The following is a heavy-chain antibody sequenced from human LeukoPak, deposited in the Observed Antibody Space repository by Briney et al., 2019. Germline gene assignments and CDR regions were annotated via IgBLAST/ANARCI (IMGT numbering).Heavy chain of an antibody. V-gene: IGHV1-69*05. CDR2: IIPIFGTA. CDR1: GGTFSSYA. J-gene: IGHJ4*02. CDR3: ARELGLGIMVRGFIR. Sequence: SVKVSCKASGGTFSSYAISWVRQAPGQGLEWMGRIIPIFGTANYAQKFQGRVTITTDESTSTAYMELSSLRSEDTAVYYCARELGLGIMVRGFIRWGQGTLVTVSS. D-gene: IGHD3-10*01.